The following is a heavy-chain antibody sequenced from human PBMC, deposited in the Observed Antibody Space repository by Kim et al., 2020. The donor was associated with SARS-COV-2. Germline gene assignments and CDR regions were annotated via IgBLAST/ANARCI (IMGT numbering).Heavy chain of an antibody. J-gene: IGHJ4*02. V-gene: IGHV3-23*03. Sequence: YNAASVKSRFTSSRDNSKNTLYLQMNSLRAEDTAVYYCAKGFRSGLYFDYWGQGTLVTVSS. D-gene: IGHD6-19*01. CDR3: AKGFRSGLYFDY.